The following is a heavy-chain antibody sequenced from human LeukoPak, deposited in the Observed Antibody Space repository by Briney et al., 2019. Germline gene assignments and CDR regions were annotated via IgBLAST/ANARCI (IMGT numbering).Heavy chain of an antibody. CDR2: INSDGSST. Sequence: PGGSLRLSCAASGFTFSSYWMHWVRQAPGKGLVWVSRINSDGSSTSYADSVKGRFTISRDNAKNTLYLQMNSLRAEDTAVYFCARVANPQWQPFFDYWGQGTLVTVSS. D-gene: IGHD6-19*01. CDR3: ARVANPQWQPFFDY. V-gene: IGHV3-74*01. J-gene: IGHJ4*02. CDR1: GFTFSSYW.